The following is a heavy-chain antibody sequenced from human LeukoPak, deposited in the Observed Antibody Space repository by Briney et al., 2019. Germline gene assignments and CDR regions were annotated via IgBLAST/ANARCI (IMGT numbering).Heavy chain of an antibody. CDR1: GFTFSSYS. Sequence: PGGSLRLSCAASGFTFSSYSMNWVRQAPGKGLEWVSSISSSSSYIYYADSVKGRFTISRDNSKNTLYLQMNSLRAEDTAVYYCAKGMSAMAKSDAFDIWGQGTMVTVSS. CDR3: AKGMSAMAKSDAFDI. V-gene: IGHV3-21*01. CDR2: ISSSSSYI. J-gene: IGHJ3*02. D-gene: IGHD5-18*01.